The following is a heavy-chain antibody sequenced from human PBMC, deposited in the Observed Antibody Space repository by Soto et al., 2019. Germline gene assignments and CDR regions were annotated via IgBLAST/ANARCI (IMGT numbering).Heavy chain of an antibody. CDR3: ARPSGWNDPNNAFNI. Sequence: PGGSLRLSCAASGFTFSSYWMHWVRQGPGKGLVWVSRINPDGSRIDYEDSVKGRFTISRDNAKNTVYLQMNSLRAEDTAVYYCARPSGWNDPNNAFNIWGEGTMVPVSS. J-gene: IGHJ3*02. CDR1: GFTFSSYW. D-gene: IGHD1-1*01. V-gene: IGHV3-74*01. CDR2: INPDGSRI.